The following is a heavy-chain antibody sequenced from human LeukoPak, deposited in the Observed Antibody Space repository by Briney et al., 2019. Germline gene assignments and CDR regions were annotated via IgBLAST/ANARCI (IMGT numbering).Heavy chain of an antibody. J-gene: IGHJ4*02. CDR2: ISYDGSNE. V-gene: IGHV3-30*03. CDR3: ATRIVVVTGDY. CDR1: GFTFSSYG. Sequence: GRSLRLSCAASGFTFSSYGMHWVRQAPGKGVEWVAVISYDGSNEYYADSVKGRFTISRDNSKNTLYLQMNRLRAEDTAVYYCATRIVVVTGDYWGQGTLVTVSS. D-gene: IGHD2-21*02.